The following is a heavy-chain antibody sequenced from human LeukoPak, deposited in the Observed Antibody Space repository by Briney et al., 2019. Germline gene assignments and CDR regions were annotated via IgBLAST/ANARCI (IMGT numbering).Heavy chain of an antibody. V-gene: IGHV3-21*01. J-gene: IGHJ1*01. Sequence: GGSLRLSCAGSGVTFSSYSMNWVRQAPGKGLEWVSPISSSSSYIYYADSVKRRFTISRDNAKNSLYLQMHSLRAEDTAVYYCARGHNYDSSGYPEYLQHWGQGTLVTVSS. CDR3: ARGHNYDSSGYPEYLQH. CDR2: ISSSSSYI. CDR1: GVTFSSYS. D-gene: IGHD3-22*01.